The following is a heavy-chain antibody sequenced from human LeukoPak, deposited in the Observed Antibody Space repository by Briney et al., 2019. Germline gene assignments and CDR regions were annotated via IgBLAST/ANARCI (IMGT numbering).Heavy chain of an antibody. D-gene: IGHD6-19*01. Sequence: PGESLKISCKGSGYSFTSYWIGWVRQMPGKGLEWMGIIYPGDSDTRYSPSFQGQVTISADKSISTAYLQWSSLKASDTAMYYCARRRYSSGWYGPYYFDYWGQGTLVTVSS. V-gene: IGHV5-51*01. CDR3: ARRRYSSGWYGPYYFDY. J-gene: IGHJ4*02. CDR1: GYSFTSYW. CDR2: IYPGDSDT.